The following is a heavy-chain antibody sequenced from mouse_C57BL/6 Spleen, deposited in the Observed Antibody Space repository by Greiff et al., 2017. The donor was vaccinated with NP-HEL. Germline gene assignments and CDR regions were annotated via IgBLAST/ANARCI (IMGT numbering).Heavy chain of an antibody. D-gene: IGHD2-1*01. V-gene: IGHV5-9-1*02. Sequence: EVQVVESGEGLVKPGGSLKLSCAASGFTFSSYAMSWVRQTPEKRLEWVAYISSGGDYIYYADTVKGRFTISRDNARNTLYLQMSSLKSEDTAMYYCTKEDYGNYEIAYWGQGTLVTVSA. J-gene: IGHJ3*01. CDR1: GFTFSSYA. CDR2: ISSGGDYI. CDR3: TKEDYGNYEIAY.